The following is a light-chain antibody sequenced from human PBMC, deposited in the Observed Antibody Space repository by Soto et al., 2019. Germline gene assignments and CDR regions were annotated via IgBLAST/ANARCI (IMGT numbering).Light chain of an antibody. V-gene: IGKV3-15*01. CDR1: QSVSSS. Sequence: EIVVTQSPATLSVSPGERVTLSCRASQSVSSSLAWYQQWPGQAPRLLIYDTSTRAAGISARFRGSGSGTEFTLTISSLQSDDFAVYYCLQYIDWHPGTFGQGTPVEIK. CDR2: DTS. CDR3: LQYIDWHPGT. J-gene: IGKJ1*01.